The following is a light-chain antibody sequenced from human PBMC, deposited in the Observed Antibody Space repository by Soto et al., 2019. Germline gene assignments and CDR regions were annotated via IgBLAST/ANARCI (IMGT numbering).Light chain of an antibody. CDR3: CSYAGRYSWV. CDR2: EVT. V-gene: IGLV2-8*01. J-gene: IGLJ3*02. CDR1: SSDVGGYNY. Sequence: QSALTQPPSASGSPGQSVTISCTGTSSDVGGYNYVSWYQQHPGKAPKLMIYEVTKRPSGVPDRFSGSKSGNTASLIISGLQADDEADYYCCSYAGRYSWVFGGGTKLTVL.